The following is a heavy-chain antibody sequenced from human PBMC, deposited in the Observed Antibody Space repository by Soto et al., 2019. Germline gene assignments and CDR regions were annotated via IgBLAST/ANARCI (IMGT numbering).Heavy chain of an antibody. CDR3: TGSTVTTSLTVRSYYGMDV. V-gene: IGHV3-73*01. CDR2: IRSKANSYAT. J-gene: IGHJ6*02. CDR1: GFTFSGSA. Sequence: GGSLRLSCAASGFTFSGSAMHWVRQASGKGLEWVGRIRSKANSYATAYAASVKGRFTISRDDSKNTAYLQMNSLKTEDTAVYYCTGSTVTTSLTVRSYYGMDVWGQGTTVTVS. D-gene: IGHD4-4*01.